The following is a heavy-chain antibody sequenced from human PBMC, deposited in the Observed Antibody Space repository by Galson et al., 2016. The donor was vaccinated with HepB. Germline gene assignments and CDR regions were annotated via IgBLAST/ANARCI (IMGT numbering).Heavy chain of an antibody. CDR2: IFWDDDK. J-gene: IGHJ6*02. CDR1: GFSLTTSGVG. V-gene: IGHV2-5*02. Sequence: PALVKPTQTLTLTCTFSGFSLTTSGVGVGWIRQPPGKTLEWLTLIFWDDDKRYNPPLKSRLTIAKDSSENQVVLRMTNVDPVDTATYYCAHFYYGLDVWGQGTTVTVSS. CDR3: AHFYYGLDV.